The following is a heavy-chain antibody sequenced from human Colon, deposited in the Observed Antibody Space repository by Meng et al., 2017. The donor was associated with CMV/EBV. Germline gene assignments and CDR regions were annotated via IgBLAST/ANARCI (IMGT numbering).Heavy chain of an antibody. CDR2: IIPSLGIT. D-gene: IGHD3-16*01. Sequence: SGGTLSSYAISWVRQATGQGLEWLGGIIPSLGITNSAQKFQGRVTITADKSTSTAYMELSSLRSEDTAVYYCARGGFGVIAPYYFDYWGQGTLVTVSS. J-gene: IGHJ4*02. CDR3: ARGGFGVIAPYYFDY. V-gene: IGHV1-69*10. CDR1: GGTLSSYA.